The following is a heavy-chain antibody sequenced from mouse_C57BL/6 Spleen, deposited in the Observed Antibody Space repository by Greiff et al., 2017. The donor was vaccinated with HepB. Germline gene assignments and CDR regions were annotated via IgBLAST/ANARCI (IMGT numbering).Heavy chain of an antibody. CDR3: ARHRDGYFPYWYFDV. Sequence: DVMLVESGGGLVKPGGSLKLSCAASGFTFSSYTMSWVRQTPEKRLEWVATISGGGGNTYYPDSVKGRFTISRDNAKNTLYLQMSSLRSEDTALYYCARHRDGYFPYWYFDVWGTGTTVTVSS. CDR2: ISGGGGNT. V-gene: IGHV5-9*01. CDR1: GFTFSSYT. J-gene: IGHJ1*03. D-gene: IGHD2-3*01.